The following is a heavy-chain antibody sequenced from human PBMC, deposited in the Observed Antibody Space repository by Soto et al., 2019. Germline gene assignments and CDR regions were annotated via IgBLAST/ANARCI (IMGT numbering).Heavy chain of an antibody. D-gene: IGHD2-15*01. CDR1: GGSFHGYY. V-gene: IGHV4-34*01. CDR3: ARINGGSPDF. CDR2: INHSGSV. Sequence: SETLSLTCAVYGGSFHGYYWSWIRQPPGKGLEWIGEINHSGSVNLNPTFKSRVSISLDTSKNQMSLQLSSVSAADTAVYYCARINGGSPDFWGQGTLVTVSS. J-gene: IGHJ4*02.